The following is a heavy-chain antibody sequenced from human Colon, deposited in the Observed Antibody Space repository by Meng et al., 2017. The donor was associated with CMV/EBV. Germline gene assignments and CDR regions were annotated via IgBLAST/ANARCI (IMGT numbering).Heavy chain of an antibody. D-gene: IGHD1-26*01. J-gene: IGHJ4*02. Sequence: GESLKISCAASGFTFRHEWMAWVRQAPGKGLEWVGRIKSKTDGRTTDYAAPVKGRFTVSRDDSRNMLYLQMNSLKIEDTAVYYCCTEKHYSGWGQGTLVTVSS. CDR2: IKSKTDGRTT. V-gene: IGHV3-15*01. CDR1: GFTFRHEW. CDR3: CTEKHYSG.